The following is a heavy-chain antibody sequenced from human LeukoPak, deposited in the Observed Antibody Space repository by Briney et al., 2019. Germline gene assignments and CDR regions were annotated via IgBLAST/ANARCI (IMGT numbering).Heavy chain of an antibody. D-gene: IGHD3-10*01. J-gene: IGHJ6*03. CDR2: MNPNSDNT. CDR1: GYTFTSYD. V-gene: IGHV1-8*01. Sequence: ASVTVSFKASGYTFTSYDINWVRQATGQGLEWMGWMNPNSDNTGYAQKFQGGVTMARNTSISTAYMELSSLRSEDTAVYYCARDVGRGSYGSGSYYKNYYYYYMDVWGKGTTVTVSS. CDR3: ARDVGRGSYGSGSYYKNYYYYYMDV.